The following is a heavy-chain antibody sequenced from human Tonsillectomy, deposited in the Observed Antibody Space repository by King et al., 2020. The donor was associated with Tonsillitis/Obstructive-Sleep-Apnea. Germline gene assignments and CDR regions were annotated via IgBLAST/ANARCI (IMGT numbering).Heavy chain of an antibody. D-gene: IGHD2-15*01. J-gene: IGHJ4*02. CDR3: AKGGTAAGTFDY. V-gene: IGHV3-43*01. Sequence: VQLVESGGVVLQPGGSLRLSCAASGFTFDDYTMHWVRQAPGKGLEWVSLISWDGGSTYYADSVKGRFTISRDNSKNSLFLQMNSLRTEDTALYYCAKGGTAAGTFDYWGQGTLVTVSS. CDR2: ISWDGGST. CDR1: GFTFDDYT.